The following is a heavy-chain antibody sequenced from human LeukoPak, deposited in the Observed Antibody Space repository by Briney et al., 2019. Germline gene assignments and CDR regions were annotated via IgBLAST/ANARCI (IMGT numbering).Heavy chain of an antibody. Sequence: ASVKVSCKASGFTFTDHYIHWVRQAPGQGLEWMGWINPKSGNTDYAQKFQGRVTMTRDTSITTAYMEVSRLTSDDTAIYYCARVNSNYAWFDPWGQGTLVTVST. CDR2: INPKSGNT. D-gene: IGHD1-7*01. CDR1: GFTFTDHY. V-gene: IGHV1-2*02. J-gene: IGHJ5*02. CDR3: ARVNSNYAWFDP.